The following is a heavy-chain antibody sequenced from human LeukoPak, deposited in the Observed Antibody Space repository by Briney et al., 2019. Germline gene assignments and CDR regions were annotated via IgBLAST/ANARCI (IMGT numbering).Heavy chain of an antibody. CDR1: GGSISSGDYY. CDR3: ARDLSGPNYYYYYMDV. V-gene: IGHV4-30-4*08. CDR2: ISYSGST. Sequence: PSQTLSLTCTVSGGSISSGDYYWSWIRQPPGMGLDGVGYISYSGSTYHNPSLRSRNTISVDPYKNQYTLRLTSVTAADTAVYYCARDLSGPNYYYYYMDVWGKGTTVTVSS. D-gene: IGHD3-3*01. J-gene: IGHJ6*03.